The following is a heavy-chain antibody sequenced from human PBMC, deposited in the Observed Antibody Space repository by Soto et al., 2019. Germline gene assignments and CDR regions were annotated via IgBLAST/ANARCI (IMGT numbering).Heavy chain of an antibody. CDR3: ARVPLRGYTGHFDY. D-gene: IGHD5-12*01. CDR1: GYSFIAYY. V-gene: IGHV1-2*02. CDR2: INPNGGGT. J-gene: IGHJ4*02. Sequence: ASVKVSCKASGYSFIAYYMHWVRQAPGQGLEWIGWINPNGGGTNYGQNFQGRVTMTRDTSISTAYMELSRLSSDDTATDYCARVPLRGYTGHFDYWGQGNMVTV.